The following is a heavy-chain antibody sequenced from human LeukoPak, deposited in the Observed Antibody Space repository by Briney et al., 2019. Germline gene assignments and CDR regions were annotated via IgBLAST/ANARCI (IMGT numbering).Heavy chain of an antibody. J-gene: IGHJ6*03. CDR3: ARTLRGYSGYDFYYYYYMDV. CDR2: INPNSGGT. D-gene: IGHD5-12*01. Sequence: ASVKVSCKASGYTFTGYYMHWVRQAPGQGLEWMGWINPNSGGTNYAQKFQGRVTMTRDTSISTAYMELSSLRSEDTAVYYCARTLRGYSGYDFYYYYYMDVWGKGTTVTVSS. V-gene: IGHV1-2*02. CDR1: GYTFTGYY.